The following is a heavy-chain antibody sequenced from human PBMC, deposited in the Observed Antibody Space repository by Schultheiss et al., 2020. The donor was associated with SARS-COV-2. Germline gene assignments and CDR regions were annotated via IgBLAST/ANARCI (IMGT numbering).Heavy chain of an antibody. CDR3: ARLGPTRTYYDFWSGYYYYGMDV. Sequence: LSCTVSGGSVSSGSYYWSWIRQPPGKGLEWIGEINHSGSTNYNPSLKSRVTISLDTSKNQFSLKLSSVTAADTAVYYCARLGPTRTYYDFWSGYYYYGMDVWGQGTTVTVSS. D-gene: IGHD3-3*01. J-gene: IGHJ6*02. CDR2: INHSGST. V-gene: IGHV4-39*07. CDR1: GGSVSSGSYY.